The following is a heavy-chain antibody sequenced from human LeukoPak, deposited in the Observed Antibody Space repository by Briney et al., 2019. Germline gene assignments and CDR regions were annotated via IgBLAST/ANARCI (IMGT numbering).Heavy chain of an antibody. CDR2: ISYDGSNK. CDR1: GFTFSSYA. Sequence: PGRSLRLSCAASGFTFSSYAVHWVRQAPGKGLEWVAVISYDGSNKYYADSVKGRFTVSRDNSRNTLYLQMNSLRAEDTAVYYCARGGGYYYDSNWFDPWGQGTLVTVSS. V-gene: IGHV3-30*01. J-gene: IGHJ5*02. D-gene: IGHD3-22*01. CDR3: ARGGGYYYDSNWFDP.